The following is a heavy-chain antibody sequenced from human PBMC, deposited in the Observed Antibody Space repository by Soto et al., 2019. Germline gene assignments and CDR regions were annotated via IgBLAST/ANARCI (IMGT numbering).Heavy chain of an antibody. CDR2: FFIGGNT. D-gene: IGHD2-21*01. V-gene: IGHV4-39*01. Sequence: TGRSMSSTTYYRGWLRPPPVKGLEWIASFFIGGNTYYNPSLKSRVTTSVDTSKNQFSLKLSSVTAADTAVYYCARQVSGDTTLEGYYYYYGMDVWGQGT. J-gene: IGHJ6*02. CDR3: ARQVSGDTTLEGYYYYYGMDV. CDR1: GRSMSSTTYY.